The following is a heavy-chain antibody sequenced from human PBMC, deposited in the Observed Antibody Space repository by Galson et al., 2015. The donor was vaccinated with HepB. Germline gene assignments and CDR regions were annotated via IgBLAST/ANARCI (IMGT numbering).Heavy chain of an antibody. Sequence: SVKVSCKASGYTFTSYGISWVRQAPGQGLEWMGWISSYNGNTNYAQKLQGGVTMTTDTITSTAYMELRSLRSDDTAVYYCARGFTYYDILTGYYEIEGADYWGQGTLVTVSS. D-gene: IGHD3-9*01. CDR1: GYTFTSYG. CDR2: ISSYNGNT. CDR3: ARGFTYYDILTGYYEIEGADY. V-gene: IGHV1-18*01. J-gene: IGHJ4*02.